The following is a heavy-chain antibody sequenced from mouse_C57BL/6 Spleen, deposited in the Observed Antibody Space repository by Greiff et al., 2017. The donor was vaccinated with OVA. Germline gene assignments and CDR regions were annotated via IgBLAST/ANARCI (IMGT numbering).Heavy chain of an antibody. CDR1: GYTFTSYW. J-gene: IGHJ3*01. CDR2: IYPGSGST. D-gene: IGHD1-1*01. Sequence: VQLQQPGAELVKPGASVKMSCKASGYTFTSYWITWVKPRPGQGLEWIGEIYPGSGSTNYNEKFKSKATLTVDTSSSTAYMQLSSLTSEDSAVYYCARWGDYDGSSSWFAYWGQGTLVTVSA. V-gene: IGHV1-55*01. CDR3: ARWGDYDGSSSWFAY.